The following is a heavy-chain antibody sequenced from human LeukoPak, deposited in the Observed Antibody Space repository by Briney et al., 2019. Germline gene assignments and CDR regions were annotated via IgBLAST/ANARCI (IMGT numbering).Heavy chain of an antibody. CDR1: GFTVSSNY. Sequence: PGGSLRLSCAASGFTVSSNYMSWVRQAPGKGLEWVSSISSRSSFISYADSVKGRFTISRDNAKKSLYLQMNSLRAEDTAVYYCARADGDYYYYYMDVWGKGTTVTVSS. CDR3: ARADGDYYYYYMDV. D-gene: IGHD4-17*01. V-gene: IGHV3-21*01. CDR2: ISSRSSFI. J-gene: IGHJ6*03.